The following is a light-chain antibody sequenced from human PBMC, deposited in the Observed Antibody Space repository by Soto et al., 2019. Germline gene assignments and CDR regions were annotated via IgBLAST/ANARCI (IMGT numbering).Light chain of an antibody. CDR2: EVS. V-gene: IGLV2-23*02. J-gene: IGLJ1*01. CDR1: SSDVGSYNL. CDR3: CSYAGRSTLYV. Sequence: QSVLTQPASVSGSPGQSITISCTGTSSDVGSYNLVSWYQQHPGKAPKLMIYEVSKRPSGVSNRFSGSKSGNTASLTLSGLQAEDEADYYCCSYAGRSTLYVFGTGTKVTV.